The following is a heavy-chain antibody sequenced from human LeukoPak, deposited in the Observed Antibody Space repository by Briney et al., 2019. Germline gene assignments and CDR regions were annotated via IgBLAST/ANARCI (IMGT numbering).Heavy chain of an antibody. V-gene: IGHV4-4*09. CDR1: GGSISSYY. J-gene: IGHJ5*02. CDR2: IYTSGST. Sequence: PSETLSLTCTVSGGSISSYYWSWIRQPPGKGLEWIGYIYTSGSTNYNPSLKSRVTISVDTPKNQFSLKLSSVTAADTAVYYCARGLRVESMSFDPWGQGTLVTVSS. CDR3: ARGLRVESMSFDP.